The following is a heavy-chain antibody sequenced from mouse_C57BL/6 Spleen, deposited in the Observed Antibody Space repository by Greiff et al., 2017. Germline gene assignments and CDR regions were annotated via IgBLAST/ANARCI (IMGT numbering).Heavy chain of an antibody. V-gene: IGHV5-9-1*02. J-gene: IGHJ4*01. CDR1: GFTFSSYA. D-gene: IGHD1-1*01. CDR2: ISRGGDYT. Sequence: EVQVVEPGAGLVKPGGSLKLSCAASGFTFSSYAMSWVRQTPEQSLEWVAYISRGGDYTYYADTVKGRFTISRDNARNTRYLQLSSLTSEDTAMDYCTRGLYYGSSYGYAMDYWGQGTSVTVSS. CDR3: TRGLYYGSSYGYAMDY.